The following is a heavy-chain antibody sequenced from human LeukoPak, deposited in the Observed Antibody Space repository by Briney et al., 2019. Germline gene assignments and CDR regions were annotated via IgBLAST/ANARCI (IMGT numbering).Heavy chain of an antibody. D-gene: IGHD6-13*01. CDR3: ARPRYSSSWEGFFQH. Sequence: ASVKVSCKASGYTFTGYYMHWVRQAPGQGLEWMGWINPNSGGTNYAQKFQGRVTMTRDTSISTAYMELSRLRSDDTAVYYCARPRYSSSWEGFFQHWGQGTLVTVSS. CDR1: GYTFTGYY. V-gene: IGHV1-2*02. CDR2: INPNSGGT. J-gene: IGHJ1*01.